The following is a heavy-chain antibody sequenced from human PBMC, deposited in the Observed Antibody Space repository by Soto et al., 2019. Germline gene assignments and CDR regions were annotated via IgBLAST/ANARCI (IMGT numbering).Heavy chain of an antibody. CDR3: ERLRRIQLWFPQPGGMDV. V-gene: IGHV1-69*01. D-gene: IGHD5-18*01. CDR1: GGTFSSYA. CDR2: IIPIFGTA. Sequence: QVQLVQSGAEVKKPGSSVKVSCKASGGTFSSYAISWVRQAPGQGLEWMGGIIPIFGTANYAQKFQGRVTIPADESTSTAYMELSSLRSEDTAAYYCERLRRIQLWFPQPGGMDVWGQGTTVTVSS. J-gene: IGHJ6*02.